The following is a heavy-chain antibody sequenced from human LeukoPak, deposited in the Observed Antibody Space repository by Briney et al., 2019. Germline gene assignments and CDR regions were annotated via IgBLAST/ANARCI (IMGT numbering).Heavy chain of an antibody. CDR1: GFTFSSYA. V-gene: IGHV3-23*01. CDR3: AKDQSPHCSGDRCYAVDC. Sequence: GGSLRLSCAASGFTFSSYAMSWVRQAPGEGLERVSAISGSGVGTYYADSVKGRFTISRDNSKNTLYLQMNSLRGEDTAIYFCAKDQSPHCSGDRCYAVDCWGQGTLVTVSS. CDR2: ISGSGVGT. D-gene: IGHD2-15*01. J-gene: IGHJ4*02.